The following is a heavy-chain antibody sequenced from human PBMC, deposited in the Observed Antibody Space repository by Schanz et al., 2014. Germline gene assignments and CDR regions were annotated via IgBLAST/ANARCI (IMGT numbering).Heavy chain of an antibody. CDR1: GYTFTGYY. D-gene: IGHD6-6*01. CDR2: INPSGGST. V-gene: IGHV1-46*01. J-gene: IGHJ4*02. CDR3: ARDQSPYTNSSDVRYFDY. Sequence: QVQLVQSGAEMKKPGASVKVSCKASGYTFTGYYMHWVRQAPGQGLEWMGIINPSGGSTRYGQKFQGRVTMTRATSTSTVNMELTSLRSEDTAVYYCARDQSPYTNSSDVRYFDYWGQGSLVTVSS.